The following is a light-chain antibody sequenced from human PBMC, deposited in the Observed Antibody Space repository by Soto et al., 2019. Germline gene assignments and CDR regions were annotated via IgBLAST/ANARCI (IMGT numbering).Light chain of an antibody. V-gene: IGLV3-21*02. CDR2: DDS. CDR3: HVWDSSIAHPL. Sequence: SYELTQPHSVSVAPGQTATIPWEGANMGSKSVHWYQQKPGQAPVLVLYDDSDRPSGIPERLSGSNSGNTATRTISRVEAGDEADYYCHVWDSSIAHPLCGGGTKLNVL. CDR1: NMGSKS. J-gene: IGLJ2*01.